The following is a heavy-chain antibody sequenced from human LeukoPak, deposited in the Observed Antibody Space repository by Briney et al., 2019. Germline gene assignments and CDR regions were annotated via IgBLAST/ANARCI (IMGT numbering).Heavy chain of an antibody. Sequence: GGSLRLSCAASGFTFSHYWMHWVRQAPGKGLVWVSRIYNDGSSTSYADSVKGRFTISRDNAKSTLYLQMNSLRAEDTAVYYCARVRGGSGRSYAADAFDIWGQGTMVTVSS. D-gene: IGHD1-26*01. CDR3: ARVRGGSGRSYAADAFDI. V-gene: IGHV3-74*01. CDR1: GFTFSHYW. CDR2: IYNDGSST. J-gene: IGHJ3*02.